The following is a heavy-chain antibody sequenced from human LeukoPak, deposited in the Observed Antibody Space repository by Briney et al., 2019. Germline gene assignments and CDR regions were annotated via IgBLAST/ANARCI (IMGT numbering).Heavy chain of an antibody. Sequence: SVKVSCKASGFTFTSSAMQWVRQARGQRLEWIGWIVVGSGNTNYAQKSQERVTITRDMSTSTAYMELSSLRSEDTAVYYCAAEEWELAPWGYWGQGTLVTVSS. V-gene: IGHV1-58*02. J-gene: IGHJ4*02. CDR2: IVVGSGNT. D-gene: IGHD1-26*01. CDR1: GFTFTSSA. CDR3: AAEEWELAPWGY.